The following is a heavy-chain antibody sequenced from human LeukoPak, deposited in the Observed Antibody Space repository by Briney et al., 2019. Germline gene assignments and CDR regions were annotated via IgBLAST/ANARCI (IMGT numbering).Heavy chain of an antibody. CDR2: INPSGGST. CDR3: ARDPDMTTAFHDAFDI. D-gene: IGHD4-17*01. J-gene: IGHJ3*02. Sequence: GASVKVSRKASGYTFTSYHMHWVRQAPGQGLEWMGIINPSGGSTSYAQKFQGRVAMTRDMSISTAYMELNRLRSDDTAVYYCARDPDMTTAFHDAFDIWGQGTMVTVSS. CDR1: GYTFTSYH. V-gene: IGHV1-46*01.